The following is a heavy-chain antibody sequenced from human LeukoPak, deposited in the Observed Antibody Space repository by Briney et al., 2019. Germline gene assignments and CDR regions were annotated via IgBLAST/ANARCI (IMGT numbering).Heavy chain of an antibody. J-gene: IGHJ6*03. D-gene: IGHD3-3*01. CDR1: GFTFSSYA. V-gene: IGHV3-30*04. CDR3: ARGKRITIRYYYCMDV. Sequence: GGSLRLSCAASGFTFSSYAMHWVRQAPGKGLEWVAVISYDGSNKYYADSVKGRFTISRDNSKNTLYLQMNSLRAEDTAVYYCARGKRITIRYYYCMDVWGKGTTVTVSS. CDR2: ISYDGSNK.